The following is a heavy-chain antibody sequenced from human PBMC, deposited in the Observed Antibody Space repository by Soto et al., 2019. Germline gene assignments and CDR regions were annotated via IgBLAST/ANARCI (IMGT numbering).Heavy chain of an antibody. CDR3: RRSAIRPSGGLIGPFDL. D-gene: IGHD3-16*02. CDR2: INGGNGDT. CDR1: GYTFTGHA. V-gene: IGHV1-3*01. J-gene: IGHJ5*02. Sequence: QVQLVQSGAEGKKPGASVNVSCEASGYTFTGHALHWVRQAPGQRLEWMGWINGGNGDTRYSQRVPGRVTIIRDTSASTVYMELSRLRPEDTAVYYCRRSAIRPSGGLIGPFDLWGQGTQVTVSS.